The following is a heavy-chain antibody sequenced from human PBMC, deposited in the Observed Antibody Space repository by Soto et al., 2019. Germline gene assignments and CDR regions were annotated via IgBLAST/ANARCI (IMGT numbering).Heavy chain of an antibody. V-gene: IGHV4-59*01. CDR3: ARALKGINWFDH. CDR2: IYYSGST. D-gene: IGHD6-13*01. J-gene: IGHJ5*02. Sequence: SETLSLTCTVSGGSISSYYWSWIRQPPGKGLEWIGYIYYSGSTNYNPSLKSRVTISVDTSKNQFSLKLSSVTAADTAVYYCARALKGINWFDHWGQGTLVTVSS. CDR1: GGSISSYY.